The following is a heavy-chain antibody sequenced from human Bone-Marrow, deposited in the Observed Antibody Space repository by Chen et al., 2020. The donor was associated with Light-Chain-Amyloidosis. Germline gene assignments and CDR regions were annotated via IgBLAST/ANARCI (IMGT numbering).Heavy chain of an antibody. CDR2: ISGSGGSR. CDR3: AKDISYDDILPGYPADAFDI. V-gene: IGHV3-23*04. J-gene: IGHJ3*02. D-gene: IGHD3-9*01. CDR1: GFAFSSYA. Sequence: EVQLVESGGGLLQRGGSLRLSCAASGFAFSSYAMSWVRQAPGKGLGWVSTISGSGGSRYYGDSVKGRLTISRDNSKNALFLKRNSLRAEDTAVYYCAKDISYDDILPGYPADAFDIWGQGTMVTVSS.